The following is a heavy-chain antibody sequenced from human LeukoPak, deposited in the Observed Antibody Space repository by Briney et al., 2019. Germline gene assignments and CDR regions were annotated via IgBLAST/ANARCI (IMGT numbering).Heavy chain of an antibody. CDR3: ARGGTWIQLCDY. CDR2: IWLDGSDK. CDR1: GFTFSSYC. D-gene: IGHD5-18*01. J-gene: IGHJ4*02. Sequence: PGGALRLSCAASGFTFSSYCMHWVRQAPGKGLEGVAVIWLDGSDKYYADSVKGRFTISRDNSKNTLPLQMNSLRAGDTAVYYCARGGTWIQLCDYWGQGTLVTVSS. V-gene: IGHV3-33*08.